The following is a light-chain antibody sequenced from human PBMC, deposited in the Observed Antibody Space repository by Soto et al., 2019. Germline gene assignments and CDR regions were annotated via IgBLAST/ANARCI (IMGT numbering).Light chain of an antibody. Sequence: ELVLTQSPGTLSLSPGARATLSFRASQTVGSSYIAWYQQKPGQTPRLLIYGASSSATGVPDRFSGSGSGADFTLTISRLEAEDFAVYYCQHYDSPWWMFGQGTKVDIK. V-gene: IGKV3-20*01. J-gene: IGKJ1*01. CDR1: QTVGSSY. CDR3: QHYDSPWWM. CDR2: GAS.